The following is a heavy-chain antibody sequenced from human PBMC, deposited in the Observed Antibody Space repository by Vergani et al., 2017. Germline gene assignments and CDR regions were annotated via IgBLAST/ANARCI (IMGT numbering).Heavy chain of an antibody. V-gene: IGHV4-59*01. J-gene: IGHJ4*02. CDR2: IYYSGST. CDR3: ARLQFGAAAPDY. Sequence: QVQLQESGPGLVKPSETLSLTCTVSGGPISSYYWSWIRQPPGKGLEWIGYIYYSGSTNYNPSLKSRVTISVDTSKNQFSLKLSSVTAADTAVYYCARLQFGAAAPDYWGQGTLVIVSS. CDR1: GGPISSYY. D-gene: IGHD6-13*01.